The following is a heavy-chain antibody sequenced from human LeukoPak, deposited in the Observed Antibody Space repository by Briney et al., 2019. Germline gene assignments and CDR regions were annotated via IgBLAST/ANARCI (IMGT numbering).Heavy chain of an antibody. V-gene: IGHV1-2*02. Sequence: ASVKVSCKASGYTFTGYYMHWVRQAPGQGLEWMGWINPNSGGTNYAQKFQGRVTMTRDTSISTAYMELSRLRSDDTAVYYCASIAAAGNYGFDYWGQGTLVTVSS. D-gene: IGHD6-13*01. CDR3: ASIAAAGNYGFDY. J-gene: IGHJ4*02. CDR1: GYTFTGYY. CDR2: INPNSGGT.